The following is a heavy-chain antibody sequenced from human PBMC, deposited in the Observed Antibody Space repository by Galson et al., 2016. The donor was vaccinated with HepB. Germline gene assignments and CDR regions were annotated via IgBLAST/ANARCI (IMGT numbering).Heavy chain of an antibody. J-gene: IGHJ6*02. CDR1: GFTFDDYG. V-gene: IGHV3-20*01. CDR2: INWNAGTA. Sequence: SLRLSCAASGFTFDDYGMNWIRQAPGKGLEWVSGINWNAGTAGYADSVKGRFTVSRDNAKNSLYLQMDSLRAEDTALYLCARSDCSGGSCHSYYYYGLDVWGQGAPVIVSS. D-gene: IGHD2-15*01. CDR3: ARSDCSGGSCHSYYYYGLDV.